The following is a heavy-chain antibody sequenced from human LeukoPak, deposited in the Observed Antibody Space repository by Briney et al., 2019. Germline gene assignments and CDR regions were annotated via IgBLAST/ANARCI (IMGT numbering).Heavy chain of an antibody. CDR1: GGSFSGYY. Sequence: SETLSLTCAVYGGSFSGYYWSWIRQPPGKGLEWIGEINHSGSTNYNPSLKSRATISVDTSKNQFSLKLSSVTAADTAVYYFARVGTGQGGAFDIWGQGTMVTVSS. D-gene: IGHD1-14*01. V-gene: IGHV4-34*01. J-gene: IGHJ3*02. CDR3: ARVGTGQGGAFDI. CDR2: INHSGST.